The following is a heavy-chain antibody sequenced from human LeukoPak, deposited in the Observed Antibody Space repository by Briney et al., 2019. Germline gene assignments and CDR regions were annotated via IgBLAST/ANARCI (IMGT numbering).Heavy chain of an antibody. CDR3: ARPRDGYNYPFDY. CDR1: GGTFSSYA. D-gene: IGHD5-24*01. Sequence: SVKVSCKASGGTFSSYAISWVRQAPGQGLERMGGIIPIFGTANYAQKFQGRVTITTDESTSTAYMELSSLRSEDTAVYYCARPRDGYNYPFDYWGQGTLVTVSS. CDR2: IIPIFGTA. V-gene: IGHV1-69*05. J-gene: IGHJ4*02.